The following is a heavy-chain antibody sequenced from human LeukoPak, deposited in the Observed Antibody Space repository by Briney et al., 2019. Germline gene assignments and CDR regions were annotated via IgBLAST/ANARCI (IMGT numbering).Heavy chain of an antibody. J-gene: IGHJ4*02. V-gene: IGHV1-2*02. Sequence: ASVKVSCKASGYTFTGYYMHWVRQAPGQGLEWMGWINPNSGGTNHAQRFQGRVTMTRDTSISTAYMELSRLRSDDTAVYYCAKSTYSSGWLYWGQGTLVTVSS. CDR3: AKSTYSSGWLY. D-gene: IGHD6-19*01. CDR1: GYTFTGYY. CDR2: INPNSGGT.